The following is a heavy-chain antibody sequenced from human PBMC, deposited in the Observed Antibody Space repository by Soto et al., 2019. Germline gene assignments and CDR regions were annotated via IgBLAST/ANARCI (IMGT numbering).Heavy chain of an antibody. V-gene: IGHV1-69*04. J-gene: IGHJ4*02. CDR1: GGTFSSYA. D-gene: IGHD3-10*01. CDR2: IIPILGIA. CDR3: AREEYYYGSGAFFDY. Sequence: SVKVSCKASGGTFSSYAISWVRQAPGQGLEWMGRIIPILGIANYAQKFQGRVTITADKSTSTAYMELSSLRSEDTAVYYCAREEYYYGSGAFFDYWGQGTLVTVSS.